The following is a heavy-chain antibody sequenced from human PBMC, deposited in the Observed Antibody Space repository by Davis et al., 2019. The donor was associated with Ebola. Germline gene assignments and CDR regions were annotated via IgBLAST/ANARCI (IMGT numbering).Heavy chain of an antibody. Sequence: SETLSLTCTVSGGSISSGGYYWSWIRQHPGKGLEWIGYIYYSGSTYYNPSLKSRVTISVDTSKNQFSLKLSSVTAADTAVYYCARGHAADRYCSSTSCYMAGYYYYMDVWGKGTTVTVSS. D-gene: IGHD2-2*02. V-gene: IGHV4-31*03. CDR3: ARGHAADRYCSSTSCYMAGYYYYMDV. CDR2: IYYSGST. CDR1: GGSISSGGYY. J-gene: IGHJ6*03.